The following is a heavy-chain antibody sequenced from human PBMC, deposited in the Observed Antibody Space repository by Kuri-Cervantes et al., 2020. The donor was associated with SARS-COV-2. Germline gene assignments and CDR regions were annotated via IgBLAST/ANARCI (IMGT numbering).Heavy chain of an antibody. CDR3: AEGAYDYVWGSYRHPPPLLF. Sequence: GESLKISCAASGFTFSSYSMNWVRQAPGKGLEWVSYISSSSSTIYYADSVKGRFTISRDNAKNSLYLQMNSLRAEDTAVYYCAEGAYDYVWGSYRHPPPLLFWGQGTLVTVSS. V-gene: IGHV3-48*01. D-gene: IGHD3-16*02. J-gene: IGHJ4*02. CDR1: GFTFSSYS. CDR2: ISSSSSTI.